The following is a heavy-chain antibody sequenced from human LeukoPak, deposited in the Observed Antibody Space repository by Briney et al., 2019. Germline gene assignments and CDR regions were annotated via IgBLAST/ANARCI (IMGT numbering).Heavy chain of an antibody. V-gene: IGHV3-11*05. Sequence: PGGSLRLSCAASGFTFSDYYMTWIRQAPGKRLEWVSYISSSSSYTNYADSVKGRFTISRDNAKNSLFLQMDSLRAEDTAVYYCARDEAAVRFDYWGQGTLVTVSS. CDR3: ARDEAAVRFDY. J-gene: IGHJ4*02. CDR1: GFTFSDYY. D-gene: IGHD6-13*01. CDR2: ISSSSSYT.